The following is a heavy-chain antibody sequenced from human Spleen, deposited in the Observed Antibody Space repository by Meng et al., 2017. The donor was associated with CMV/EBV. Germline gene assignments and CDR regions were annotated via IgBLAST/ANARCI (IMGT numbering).Heavy chain of an antibody. J-gene: IGHJ4*02. CDR3: ARGRINWNYGIDY. CDR2: INHSGST. Sequence: QVQLQQWGRGLLKPSKTLSLPCAVYGGSFSGYYWSWIRQPPGKGLEWIGEINHSGSTNYNPSLKSRVTISVDTSKNQFSLKLSSVTAADTAVYYCARGRINWNYGIDYWGQGTLVTVSS. CDR1: GGSFSGYY. V-gene: IGHV4-34*01. D-gene: IGHD1-7*01.